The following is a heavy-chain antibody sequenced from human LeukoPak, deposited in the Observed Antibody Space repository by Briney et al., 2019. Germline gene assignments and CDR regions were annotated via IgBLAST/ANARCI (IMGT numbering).Heavy chain of an antibody. CDR3: ATSRQLLDNWFDP. CDR2: MYHSGST. V-gene: IGHV4-39*01. Sequence: PSETLSLTCTVSGGSIWTSNYYWGWIRQPPGKGLEWIGEMYHSGSTNYNPSLKSRVTISVDKSKNQFSLKLSSVTAADTAVYYCATSRQLLDNWFDPWGQGTLVTVSS. CDR1: GGSIWTSNYY. J-gene: IGHJ5*02. D-gene: IGHD2-2*01.